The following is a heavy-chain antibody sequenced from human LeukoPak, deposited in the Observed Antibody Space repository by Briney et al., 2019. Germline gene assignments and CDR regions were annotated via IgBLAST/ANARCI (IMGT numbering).Heavy chain of an antibody. CDR1: GFTFSSYS. V-gene: IGHV3-21*01. Sequence: GGSLRLSCAASGFTFSSYSMNWVRQAPGKGLEWVSFISSSRSYIYYADSVKGRFTISRDNAKNSLYLQMNSLRAEDTAVYYCARDKEAYCSGGSCYQDYWGQGTLVTVSS. D-gene: IGHD2-15*01. CDR2: ISSSRSYI. J-gene: IGHJ4*02. CDR3: ARDKEAYCSGGSCYQDY.